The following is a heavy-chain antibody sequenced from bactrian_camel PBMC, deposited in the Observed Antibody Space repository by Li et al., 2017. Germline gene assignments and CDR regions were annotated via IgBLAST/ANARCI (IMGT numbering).Heavy chain of an antibody. J-gene: IGHJ4*01. V-gene: IGHV3S53*01. CDR1: DYTSSNCG. CDR3: AAALGQSQLSGGVWSYGPCPKDEFDY. D-gene: IGHD3*01. Sequence: HVQLVESGGGLVQPGGSLRLSCTVPDYTSSNCGMSWYRLAAGKQREWVSSLGSDGSTTYAESVKGRFTVSKDNAKSTLYLQMNSLKPEDTAMYYCAAALGQSQLSGGVWSYGPCPKDEFDYWGQGTQVTVS. CDR2: LGSDGST.